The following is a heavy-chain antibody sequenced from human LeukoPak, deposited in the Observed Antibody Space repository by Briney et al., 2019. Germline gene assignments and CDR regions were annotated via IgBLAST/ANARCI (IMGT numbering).Heavy chain of an antibody. V-gene: IGHV4-34*01. D-gene: IGHD1-14*01. CDR3: ARIGMDYYFYMDV. CDR2: VNHGGST. CDR1: GGSFSDYS. J-gene: IGHJ6*03. Sequence: SETLSLTCAVDGGSFSDYSWSWIRQPPGKGLEWIGDVNHGGSTNYNPSLKSRITISVDTSKNQFPLRLTSVTAADTGVYYCARIGMDYYFYMDVWGKGTTVTVSS.